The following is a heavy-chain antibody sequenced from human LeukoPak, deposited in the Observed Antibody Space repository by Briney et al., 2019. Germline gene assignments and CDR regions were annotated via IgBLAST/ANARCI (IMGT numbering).Heavy chain of an antibody. CDR1: GFTFSDYY. V-gene: IGHV3-11*04. J-gene: IGHJ3*02. Sequence: GGSLRLSCAASGFTFSDYYMSWIRQAPGKGLEWVSYISSSGSTIYYADSVKGRFTISRDNSKNTLYLQMNSLRAEDTAVHYCAKARHDYGGNYDAFDIWGQGTMVTVSS. CDR2: ISSSGSTI. D-gene: IGHD4-23*01. CDR3: AKARHDYGGNYDAFDI.